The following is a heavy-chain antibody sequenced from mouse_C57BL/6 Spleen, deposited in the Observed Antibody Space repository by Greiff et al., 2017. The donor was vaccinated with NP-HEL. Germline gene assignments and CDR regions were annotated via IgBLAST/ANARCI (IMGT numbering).Heavy chain of an antibody. V-gene: IGHV1-18*01. Sequence: EVQRVESGPELVKPGASVKIPCKASGYTFTDYNMAWVKQSHGKSLEWIGDINPNNGGTIYNQKFKGKATLTVDKSSSPASMELRSLTSEDTAGYYCGRGVRASFDYWGQGTTLTVSS. CDR1: GYTFTDYN. J-gene: IGHJ2*01. CDR2: INPNNGGT. CDR3: GRGVRASFDY.